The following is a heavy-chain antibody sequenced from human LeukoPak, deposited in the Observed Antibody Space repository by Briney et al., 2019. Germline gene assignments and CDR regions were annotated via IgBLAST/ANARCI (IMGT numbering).Heavy chain of an antibody. Sequence: PSETLSLTCTVSGSIIGYYWSWFRQPPGKGLEWIGYIYTSGSTNYNPSLEIRVTISVDTSKNQFSLHLSSATAADRGVHYCARQKCTSASWRKKNAFDIRGQGTMVTVSP. CDR2: IYTSGST. J-gene: IGHJ3*02. D-gene: IGHD2-15*01. CDR1: GSIIGYY. V-gene: IGHV4-4*09. CDR3: ARQKCTSASWRKKNAFDI.